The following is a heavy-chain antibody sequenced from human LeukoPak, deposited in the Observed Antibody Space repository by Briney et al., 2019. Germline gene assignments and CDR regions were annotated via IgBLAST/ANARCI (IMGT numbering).Heavy chain of an antibody. CDR3: ASLGCSGGSCYSVDY. J-gene: IGHJ4*02. CDR2: IYYSGST. V-gene: IGHV4-39*01. CDR1: GGSISSSSYY. D-gene: IGHD2-15*01. Sequence: PSGTLSLTCTVSGGSISSSSYYWGWIRQPPGKGLEWIGSIYYSGSTYYNPSLKSRVTISVDTSKNQFSLKLSSVTAADTAVYYCASLGCSGGSCYSVDYWGQGTLVTVSS.